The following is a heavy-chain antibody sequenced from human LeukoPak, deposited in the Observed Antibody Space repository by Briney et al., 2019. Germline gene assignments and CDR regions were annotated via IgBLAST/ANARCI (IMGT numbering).Heavy chain of an antibody. V-gene: IGHV6-1*01. Sequence: SQTLSLTCAISGDSASRNSVAWNWIRQSPSRGLEWLGRTYYRSKWYNDYALFVESRITINPDTSKNQFSLQLNSVTPADTAVYYCARDHDYGNFGTYADYWGQGTLVTVSS. J-gene: IGHJ4*02. CDR3: ARDHDYGNFGTYADY. D-gene: IGHD4-11*01. CDR2: TYYRSKWYN. CDR1: GDSASRNSVA.